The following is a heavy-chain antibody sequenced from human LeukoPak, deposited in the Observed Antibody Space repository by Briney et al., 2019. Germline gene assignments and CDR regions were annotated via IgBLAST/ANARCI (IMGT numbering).Heavy chain of an antibody. D-gene: IGHD3-10*01. V-gene: IGHV4-30-2*01. J-gene: IGHJ4*02. CDR2: IYHTGST. CDR1: GGSISSGDYS. Sequence: SQTLSLTCAVSGGSISSGDYSWSWIRQPPGKGLEWIGYIYHTGSTFYNPSLKSRVTMSLDRSNNQFSLKLNSVTAADTAVYYCAGDYGSGSYRFDYWGQGTLVAVSS. CDR3: AGDYGSGSYRFDY.